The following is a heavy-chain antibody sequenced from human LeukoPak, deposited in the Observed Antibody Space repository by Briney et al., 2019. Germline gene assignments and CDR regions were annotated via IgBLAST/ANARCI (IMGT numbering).Heavy chain of an antibody. D-gene: IGHD4-17*01. J-gene: IGHJ4*02. CDR2: ISSHGRDK. Sequence: GGSLRLSCTASGFRLIYSAMHWVRQAPGKGLEWVAFISSHGRDKIYPDSVRGRFAISRDTSQSTLHLQMNSLEPGDTAIYYCARIRVDYGDFGNYFDYWGQGALVTVSS. CDR1: GFRLIYSA. V-gene: IGHV3-30*09. CDR3: ARIRVDYGDFGNYFDY.